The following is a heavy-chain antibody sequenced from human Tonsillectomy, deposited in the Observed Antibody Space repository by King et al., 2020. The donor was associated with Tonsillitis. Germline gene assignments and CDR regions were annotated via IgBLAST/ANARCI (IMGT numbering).Heavy chain of an antibody. Sequence: QLQESGPGLVKPSETLSLTCTVSGGSISSYYWSWIRQPPGKGLEWIGYIYYSGSTNYNPSLKIRVTISVDPPKNQFSLKLGSVTAADTAVYYCASTIRDVNYYDSSGYYFDYWGQGTLVTVSS. D-gene: IGHD3-22*01. CDR2: IYYSGST. J-gene: IGHJ4*02. CDR3: ASTIRDVNYYDSSGYYFDY. CDR1: GGSISSYY. V-gene: IGHV4-59*08.